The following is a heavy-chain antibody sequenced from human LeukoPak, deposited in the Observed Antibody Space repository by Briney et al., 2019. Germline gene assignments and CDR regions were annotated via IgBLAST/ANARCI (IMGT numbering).Heavy chain of an antibody. V-gene: IGHV1-69*13. Sequence: SVNVSCKASGGTFSSHAISWVRQAPGQGLEWVGGIIPIFGTANYAQKFQGRVTITADESTSTAYMELSSLRSEDTAVYYCARSRIVVVTASPYYYYGMDVWGQGTTVTVSS. D-gene: IGHD2-21*02. J-gene: IGHJ6*02. CDR1: GGTFSSHA. CDR3: ARSRIVVVTASPYYYYGMDV. CDR2: IIPIFGTA.